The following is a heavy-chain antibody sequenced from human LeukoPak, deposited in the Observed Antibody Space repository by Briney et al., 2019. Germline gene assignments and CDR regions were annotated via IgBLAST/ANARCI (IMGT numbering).Heavy chain of an antibody. Sequence: ASVKVSCKASGGTFSSYAISWVRQAPGQGLEWMGRIIPIFGTANYAQKFQGRVTITTDESTSTAYMELSSLRSEDTAVYYCARNSPFEPATGTDFDYWGQGTLVTVSS. CDR1: GGTFSSYA. J-gene: IGHJ4*02. CDR2: IIPIFGTA. D-gene: IGHD6-13*01. CDR3: ARNSPFEPATGTDFDY. V-gene: IGHV1-69*05.